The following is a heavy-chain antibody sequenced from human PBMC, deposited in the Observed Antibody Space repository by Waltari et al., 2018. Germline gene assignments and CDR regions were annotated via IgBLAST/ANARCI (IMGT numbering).Heavy chain of an antibody. D-gene: IGHD2-2*01. CDR2: FIPIFVTA. V-gene: IGHV1-69*13. CDR1: GGTFSSYA. CDR3: AREHCSSTSCYSHNWFDP. J-gene: IGHJ5*02. Sequence: QVQLVQSGAEVKKPGYSVKVSCKASGGTFSSYAISWVRQAPGQGREWRGRFIPIFVTANYAQKFQGRVTITADKSTSTAYMELSSLRSEDTAVYYCAREHCSSTSCYSHNWFDPWGQGTLVTVSS.